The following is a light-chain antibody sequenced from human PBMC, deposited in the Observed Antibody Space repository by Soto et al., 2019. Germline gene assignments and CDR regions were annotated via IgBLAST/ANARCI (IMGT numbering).Light chain of an antibody. J-gene: IGLJ3*02. CDR2: EGS. Sequence: QSALTQPASVSGSPGQSITISCTGTSNDIGGYNLVSWYQQHPGKAPKLMIYEGSKRPSGVSNRFSGSKSGNTASLTISGLQAEDEADYYCCSYAGSSTVFGGGTKLTVL. V-gene: IGLV2-23*01. CDR1: SNDIGGYNL. CDR3: CSYAGSSTV.